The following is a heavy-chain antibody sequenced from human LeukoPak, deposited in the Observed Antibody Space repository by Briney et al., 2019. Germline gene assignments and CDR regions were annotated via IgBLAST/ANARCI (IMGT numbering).Heavy chain of an antibody. CDR3: ARGSIAVAGTVWFDP. Sequence: SETLSLTCTVSGGSVSSYYWSWIRQPAGKGLEWIGRIYTSGSTNYNPSLKSRVTMSVDTSKNQFSLKLSPVTAADTAVYYCARGSIAVAGTVWFDPWGQGTLVTVSS. J-gene: IGHJ5*02. CDR2: IYTSGST. D-gene: IGHD6-19*01. CDR1: GGSVSSYY. V-gene: IGHV4-4*07.